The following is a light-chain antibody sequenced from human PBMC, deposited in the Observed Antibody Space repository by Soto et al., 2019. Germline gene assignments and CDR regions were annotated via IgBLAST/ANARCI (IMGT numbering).Light chain of an antibody. CDR1: ESVSSW. CDR2: KAS. J-gene: IGKJ1*01. Sequence: DIQITQSPSTLSASVGDRVTITCRASESVSSWLAWYQQKPGKAPKLLIYKASTLKSGVPSRFSGSGSGTEFTLTIISLQPDDFATYYCQHYKSYSKALGQGTKVDIK. CDR3: QHYKSYSKA. V-gene: IGKV1-5*03.